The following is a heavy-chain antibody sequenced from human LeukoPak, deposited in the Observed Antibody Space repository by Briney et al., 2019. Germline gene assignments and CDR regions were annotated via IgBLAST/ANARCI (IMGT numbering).Heavy chain of an antibody. Sequence: PGGSLRLSCAASGFTFSSYAMSWVRQAPGKGLEWVSAISGSGGSTYYADSVKGRFTISRDNSKNTLYLQMNSLRAEDTAVYYCAKGACSSTSCSGVPDYWGQGTLVTVSS. D-gene: IGHD2-2*01. J-gene: IGHJ4*02. CDR1: GFTFSSYA. CDR3: AKGACSSTSCSGVPDY. CDR2: ISGSGGST. V-gene: IGHV3-23*01.